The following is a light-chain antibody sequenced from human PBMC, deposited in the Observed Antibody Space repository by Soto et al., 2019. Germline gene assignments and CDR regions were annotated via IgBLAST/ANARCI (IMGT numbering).Light chain of an antibody. CDR2: YAS. Sequence: EMVMTQSPATLSVSPGERATLSCRASQNLSRNLAWYQQQPGQAPRLLIFYASTRATGIPVRFSGSGSGTDFTVTISSLQSEDFAVYYCQQYDKWPHTFGQGTKLEIK. V-gene: IGKV3-15*01. CDR3: QQYDKWPHT. J-gene: IGKJ2*01. CDR1: QNLSRN.